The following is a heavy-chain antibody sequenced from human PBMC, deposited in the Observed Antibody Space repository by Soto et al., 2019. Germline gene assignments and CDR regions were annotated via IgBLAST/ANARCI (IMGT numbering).Heavy chain of an antibody. CDR1: GFSLSTSGMC. D-gene: IGHD6-13*01. Sequence: SGPTLVNPTQTLTLTCTFSGFSLSTSGMCVSWIRQPPGKALEWLALIDWDDDKYYSTSLKTRLTISKDTSKNQVVLTMTNMDPVDTATYYCARQRSSSQPYYSYGMDVWGQGTTVTVSS. CDR2: IDWDDDK. J-gene: IGHJ6*02. CDR3: ARQRSSSQPYYSYGMDV. V-gene: IGHV2-70*01.